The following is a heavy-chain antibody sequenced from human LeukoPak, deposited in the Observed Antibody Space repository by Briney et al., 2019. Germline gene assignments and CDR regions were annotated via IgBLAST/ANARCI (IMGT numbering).Heavy chain of an antibody. CDR3: ARRSGWYVGYYYYYMDV. D-gene: IGHD6-19*01. CDR1: GGSFSGYY. CDR2: INHSGST. V-gene: IGHV4-34*01. J-gene: IGHJ6*03. Sequence: SETLSLTCAVYGGSFSGYYWSWIRQPPGKGLEWIGEINHSGSTNFNPSLKSRVTISVDKSQNQFSLKLSSVTAADTAVYYCARRSGWYVGYYYYYMDVWGKGTTVTVSS.